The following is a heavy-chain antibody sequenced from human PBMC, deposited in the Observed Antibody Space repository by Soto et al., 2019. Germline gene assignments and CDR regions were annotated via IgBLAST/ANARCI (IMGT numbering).Heavy chain of an antibody. D-gene: IGHD4-17*01. CDR3: ARDFTVAYFDY. J-gene: IGHJ4*02. V-gene: IGHV3-33*01. CDR1: GFTFSSYG. Sequence: GGSLRLSCAASGFTFSSYGMHWVRQAPGKGLEWVAVIWYDGSSKYYADSVKGRFTISRDNSKNTLYLQMNSLRAEDTAVYYCARDFTVAYFDYWGQGTLVTVSS. CDR2: IWYDGSSK.